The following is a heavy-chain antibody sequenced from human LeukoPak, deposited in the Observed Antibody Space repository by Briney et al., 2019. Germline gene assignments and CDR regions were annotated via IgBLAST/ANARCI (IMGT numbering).Heavy chain of an antibody. CDR2: ISYDGSNK. CDR3: ATRIAVAGSFDY. Sequence: GRSLRLSCAASGFTFSSYGMHWVRQAPGRGLEWVAVISYDGSNKYYADSVKGRFTISRDNSKNTLYLQMNSLRAEDTAVYYCATRIAVAGSFDYWGQGTLVTVSS. CDR1: GFTFSSYG. J-gene: IGHJ4*02. V-gene: IGHV3-30*03. D-gene: IGHD6-19*01.